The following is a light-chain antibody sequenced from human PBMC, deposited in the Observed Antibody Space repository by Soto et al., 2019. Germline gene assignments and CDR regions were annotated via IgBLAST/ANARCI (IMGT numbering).Light chain of an antibody. V-gene: IGKV3-15*01. CDR1: QSVSSN. Sequence: EIVMTQAPATLSVSPAERATLSCSASQSVSSNLAWYPQKPGQDPRLLIYGASTRATGIPARFSGSGSGTEFTLTISRLQSEDFAVYYCQQYNNWPPWTFGQGTKVDIK. CDR3: QQYNNWPPWT. J-gene: IGKJ1*01. CDR2: GAS.